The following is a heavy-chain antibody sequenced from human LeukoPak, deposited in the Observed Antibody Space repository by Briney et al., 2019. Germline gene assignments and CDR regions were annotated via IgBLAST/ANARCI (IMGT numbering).Heavy chain of an antibody. Sequence: GGSLRLSCAASGFTFSRYRMHWVRQAPGKGPVWVSGITNDGSITVNADSVKGRFIISRDNAKSTLYLQMNSLRGEDTAAYYCVRDQFFSFDYWGQGTLVTVSS. V-gene: IGHV3-74*01. J-gene: IGHJ4*02. CDR1: GFTFSRYR. D-gene: IGHD3-3*01. CDR3: VRDQFFSFDY. CDR2: ITNDGSIT.